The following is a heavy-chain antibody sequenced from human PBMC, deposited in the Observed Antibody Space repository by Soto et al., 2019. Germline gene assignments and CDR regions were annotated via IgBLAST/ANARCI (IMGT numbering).Heavy chain of an antibody. CDR2: IKQDGREK. CDR3: ARDNRKGQWLVDY. CDR1: GFTFSDYW. V-gene: IGHV3-7*05. Sequence: EVQLVESGGDLVQPGGSLRLSCAASGFTFSDYWMSWVRQAPGKGLEWVADIKQDGREKNYVDSVKGRFTISRDNAKNSLYLQMNSLRAEDTAVYYGARDNRKGQWLVDYWCQGTLVTVSS. J-gene: IGHJ4*02. D-gene: IGHD6-19*01.